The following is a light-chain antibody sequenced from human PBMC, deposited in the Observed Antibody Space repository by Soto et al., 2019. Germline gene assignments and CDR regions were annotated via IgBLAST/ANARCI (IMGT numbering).Light chain of an antibody. J-gene: IGKJ2*01. V-gene: IGKV3-20*01. Sequence: EIVLTQSPGTLSLSPGERATLSCRASQSVSSSYLAWYQQKPGQAPRLLIYGASSRATGIPDRFSGSGSGTDFTLTISRLEPEDFAVYYCQHYGSSPYTVGQGTKLEIK. CDR2: GAS. CDR3: QHYGSSPYT. CDR1: QSVSSSY.